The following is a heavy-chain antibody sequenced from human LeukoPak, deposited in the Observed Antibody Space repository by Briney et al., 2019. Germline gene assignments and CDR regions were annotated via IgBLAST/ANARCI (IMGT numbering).Heavy chain of an antibody. D-gene: IGHD6-19*01. CDR3: ARGRGSGHKENWFDP. CDR2: MNPNSGNT. CDR1: GYTFTTYD. J-gene: IGHJ5*02. Sequence: ASVKVSCKASGYTFTTYDINWVRQATGQGLEWMGWMNPNSGNTGYTQKFQGRVTMTRSTSISTAYMELSSLRSEDTAVYYRARGRGSGHKENWFDPWGQGTLVTVSS. V-gene: IGHV1-8*01.